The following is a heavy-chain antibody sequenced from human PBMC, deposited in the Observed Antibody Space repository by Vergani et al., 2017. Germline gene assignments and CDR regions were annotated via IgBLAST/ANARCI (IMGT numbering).Heavy chain of an antibody. CDR1: GGSISSYY. V-gene: IGHV4-4*07. CDR3: ARGIAAAGTLGWFDP. CDR2: IYTSVST. J-gene: IGHJ5*02. Sequence: QVQLQESGPGLVKPSETLSLTCTVSGGSISSYYWSWIRQPAGKGLEWIGRIYTSVSTNYNPSLKSRVTMSVATSKNQFSLKLSSVTAADTAVYYCARGIAAAGTLGWFDPWGQGTLVTVSS. D-gene: IGHD6-13*01.